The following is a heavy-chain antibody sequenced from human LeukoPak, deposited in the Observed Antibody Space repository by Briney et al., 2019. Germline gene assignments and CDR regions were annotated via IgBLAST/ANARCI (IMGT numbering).Heavy chain of an antibody. D-gene: IGHD3-3*01. CDR2: IKADGSEK. CDR1: GFTFSSYW. CDR3: ASPEWLPDAIDI. V-gene: IGHV3-7*01. Sequence: GGSLRLSCAASGFTFSSYWMIWFRQAPGKGLEWVANIKADGSEKYYVDSVKGRFTIARDNSKNSLYLQMNSLRAEDTAVYYCASPEWLPDAIDIWGQGTMVTVSS. J-gene: IGHJ3*02.